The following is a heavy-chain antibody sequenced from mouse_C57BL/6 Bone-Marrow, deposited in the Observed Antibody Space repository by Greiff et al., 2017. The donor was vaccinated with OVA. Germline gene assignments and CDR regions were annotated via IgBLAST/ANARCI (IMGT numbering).Heavy chain of an antibody. CDR1: GYTFTDYN. Sequence: EVKLMESGPELVKPGASVKIPCKASGYTFTDYNMDWVKQSHGKSLEWIGDINPNNGGTIYNQKFKGKATLTVDKSSSTAYMELRSLTSEDTAVYYCARLYDGYWTYWYFDVWGTGTTVTVSS. D-gene: IGHD2-3*01. V-gene: IGHV1-18*01. CDR2: INPNNGGT. J-gene: IGHJ1*03. CDR3: ARLYDGYWTYWYFDV.